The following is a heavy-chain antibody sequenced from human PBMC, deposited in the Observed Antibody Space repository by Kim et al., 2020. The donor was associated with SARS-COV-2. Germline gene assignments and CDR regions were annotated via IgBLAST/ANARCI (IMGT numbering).Heavy chain of an antibody. J-gene: IGHJ6*02. Sequence: KSRVTISVDTSKNQFSLKLSSVTAADTAVYYCARDRYGDYGYFYYGMDVWGQGTTVTVSS. CDR3: ARDRYGDYGYFYYGMDV. D-gene: IGHD4-17*01. V-gene: IGHV4-59*01.